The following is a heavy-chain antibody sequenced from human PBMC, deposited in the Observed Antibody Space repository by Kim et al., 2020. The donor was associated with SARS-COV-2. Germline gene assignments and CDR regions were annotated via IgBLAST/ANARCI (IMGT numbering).Heavy chain of an antibody. V-gene: IGHV3-33*01. CDR2: IWYDGSNK. CDR3: ARTPGEWELTGIDY. CDR1: GFTFSSYG. D-gene: IGHD1-26*01. J-gene: IGHJ4*02. Sequence: GGSLRLSCAASGFTFSSYGMHWVRQAPGKGLEWVAVIWYDGSNKYYADSVKGRFTISRDNSKNTLYLQMNSLRAEDTAVYYCARTPGEWELTGIDYWGQGTLVTVSS.